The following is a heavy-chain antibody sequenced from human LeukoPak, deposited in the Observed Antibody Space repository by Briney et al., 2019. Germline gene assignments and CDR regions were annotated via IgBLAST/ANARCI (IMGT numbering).Heavy chain of an antibody. CDR2: IYNSGTT. D-gene: IGHD1-26*01. V-gene: IGHV4-59*08. CDR3: ASPGGATDGAFDI. J-gene: IGHJ3*02. CDR1: GGSMRDYY. Sequence: SETLSLTCTVSGGSMRDYYWSWIRQPPGKGLEWIGYIYNSGTTFYNPSLKSRVTISDDTSKNQFTLKLNSVTAADTAVYYCASPGGATDGAFDIWGQGTMVTVSS.